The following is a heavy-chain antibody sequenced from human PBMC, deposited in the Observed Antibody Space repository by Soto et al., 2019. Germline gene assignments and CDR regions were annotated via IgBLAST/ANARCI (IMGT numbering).Heavy chain of an antibody. V-gene: IGHV1-69*13. J-gene: IGHJ4*02. CDR3: ARVSARIAAKHTFFDY. CDR2: IIPIFGTA. CDR1: GGTFSSYA. D-gene: IGHD6-6*01. Sequence: ASVKVSCKASGGTFSSYAISWVRQAPGQGLEWMGGIIPIFGTANYAQKFQGRVTITADESTSTAYMELSSLRSEDTAVYYCARVSARIAAKHTFFDYWGQGTLVTVSS.